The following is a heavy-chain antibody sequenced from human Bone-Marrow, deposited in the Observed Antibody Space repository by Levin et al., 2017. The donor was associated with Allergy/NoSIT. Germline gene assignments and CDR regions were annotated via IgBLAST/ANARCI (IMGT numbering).Heavy chain of an antibody. Sequence: ASVKVSCKASGYTFTSYDINWVRQATGQGLEWMGWMNPNSGNTGYAQKFQGRVTMTRNTSISTAYMELSSLRSEDTAVYYCARGPVKGLRYFDGLLDLVWGQGTMVTVSS. CDR1: GYTFTSYD. CDR2: MNPNSGNT. J-gene: IGHJ3*01. D-gene: IGHD3-9*01. CDR3: ARGPVKGLRYFDGLLDLV. V-gene: IGHV1-8*01.